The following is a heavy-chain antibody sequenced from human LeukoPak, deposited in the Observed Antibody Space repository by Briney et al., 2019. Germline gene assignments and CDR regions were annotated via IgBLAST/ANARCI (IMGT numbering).Heavy chain of an antibody. CDR3: AKDMGRITAGSAFDI. J-gene: IGHJ3*02. CDR1: GFTFSSYG. CDR2: IWYDGSNK. V-gene: IGHV3-30*02. Sequence: GGSLRLSCAASGFTFSSYGMHWVRQAPGKGLEWVAVIWYDGSNKYYADSVKGRFTISRDNSKNTLYLQMNSLRAEDTALYYCAKDMGRITAGSAFDIWGQGTMVTVSS. D-gene: IGHD3-10*01.